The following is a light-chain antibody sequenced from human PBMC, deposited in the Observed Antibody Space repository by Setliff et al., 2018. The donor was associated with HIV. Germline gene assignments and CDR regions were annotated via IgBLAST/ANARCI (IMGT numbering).Light chain of an antibody. V-gene: IGLV2-23*01. CDR1: SRDVGSYNL. Sequence: QSVLTQPASVSGSPGQSITISCTGTSRDVGSYNLVSWYQQHPGKAPKRMIYEGSKRPSGVSNRFSGSKSGNTASLTISGLQAEDEADYYCCSYAGSSTYVFGTGTKVTVL. CDR2: EGS. J-gene: IGLJ1*01. CDR3: CSYAGSSTYV.